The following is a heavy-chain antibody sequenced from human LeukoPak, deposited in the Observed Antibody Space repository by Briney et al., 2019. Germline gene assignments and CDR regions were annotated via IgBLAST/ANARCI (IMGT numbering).Heavy chain of an antibody. CDR2: ISSGSSYI. CDR1: GFTFSSYS. V-gene: IGHV3-21*01. J-gene: IGHJ3*02. CDR3: ASNGRSAGSYAFDI. D-gene: IGHD6-19*01. Sequence: GGSLRLSCAASGFTFSSYSMNWVRQAPGKGLEWVSSISSGSSYIYYADSVKGRFTISRDNAKNSLYLQMNSLRAEDTAVYYCASNGRSAGSYAFDIWGQGTMVTVSS.